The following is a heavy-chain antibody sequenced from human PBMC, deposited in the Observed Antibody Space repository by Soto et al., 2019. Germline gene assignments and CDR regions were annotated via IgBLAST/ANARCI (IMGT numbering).Heavy chain of an antibody. CDR2: IIPIFGTA. Sequence: QVQLVQSGAEVKKPGSSVKVSCKASGGTFSSYAISWVRQAPGQGLEWMGGIIPIFGTANYAQKFQGRVTLTADDXXSXAXXGLSSLRSEDTAVYYCARDSVVSSWYDVLYYGMDVWGQGTTVTVSS. D-gene: IGHD6-13*01. V-gene: IGHV1-69*12. CDR3: ARDSVVSSWYDVLYYGMDV. CDR1: GGTFSSYA. J-gene: IGHJ6*02.